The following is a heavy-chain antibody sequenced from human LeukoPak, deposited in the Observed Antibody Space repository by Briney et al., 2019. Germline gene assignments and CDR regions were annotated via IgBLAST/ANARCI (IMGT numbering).Heavy chain of an antibody. CDR1: GFTFSSYS. V-gene: IGHV3-48*01. CDR2: ISCSSTI. Sequence: AGGSLRLSCAASGFTFSSYSMNWVRRAPGKGLEWVSYISCSSTIYYADSVKGRFTISRDNAKNSLYLQMNSLRAEDTAVYYCARDLNDFWSGYSYDYWGQGTLVTVSS. CDR3: ARDLNDFWSGYSYDY. D-gene: IGHD3-3*01. J-gene: IGHJ4*02.